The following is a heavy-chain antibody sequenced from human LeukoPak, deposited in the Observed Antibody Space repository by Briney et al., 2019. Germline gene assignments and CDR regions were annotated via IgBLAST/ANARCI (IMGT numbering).Heavy chain of an antibody. V-gene: IGHV3-74*01. CDR3: ARPYGYYYYMDV. J-gene: IGHJ6*03. CDR1: GFTFSSYW. D-gene: IGHD4-17*01. CDR2: INSDGSST. Sequence: GGSLRLSCAASGFTFSSYWMHWVRQAPGKGLVWVSRINSDGSSTSYADSVKGRFTISRDNAKNTLYLQMNSLRAEDTAVYYCARPYGYYYYMDVWGKGTTVTVSS.